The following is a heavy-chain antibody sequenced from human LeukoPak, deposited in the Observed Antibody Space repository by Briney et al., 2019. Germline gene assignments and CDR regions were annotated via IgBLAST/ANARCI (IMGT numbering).Heavy chain of an antibody. CDR1: GGSISSHY. V-gene: IGHV4-59*08. D-gene: IGHD3-22*01. J-gene: IGHJ3*02. CDR3: ARQGYYYDSIDAFDI. Sequence: PSETLSLTCTVSGGSISSHYWSWIRQPPGKGLEWIGYIYYSGSTNHNPSLKSRVTISVDTSKNQFSLKLSSVTAADTAVYYCARQGYYYDSIDAFDIWGQGTMVTVSS. CDR2: IYYSGST.